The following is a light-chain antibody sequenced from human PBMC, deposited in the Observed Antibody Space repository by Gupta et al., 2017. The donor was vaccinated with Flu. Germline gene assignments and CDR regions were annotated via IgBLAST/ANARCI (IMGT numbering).Light chain of an antibody. J-gene: IGKJ1*01. CDR1: QSVRSSY. CDR3: QQDGSSPRT. V-gene: IGKV3-20*01. Sequence: EIVLTQSPGTLSLSPGDRATLSCRASQSVRSSYLAWYQQKPGQAPRLLIYGASSRATGIPDRFSGSGSGTDFTLTISRLEPEDFAVYYCQQDGSSPRTFGQGTKVEIK. CDR2: GAS.